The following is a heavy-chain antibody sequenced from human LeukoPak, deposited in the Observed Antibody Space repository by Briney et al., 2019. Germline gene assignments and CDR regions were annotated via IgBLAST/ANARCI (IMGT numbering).Heavy chain of an antibody. CDR1: GYSFTSYW. J-gene: IGHJ4*02. V-gene: IGHV5-51*01. D-gene: IGHD2-15*01. CDR3: ARRYCSGGSCYSDGFLFDY. Sequence: GESLKISCKGSGYSFTSYWIGWVRQMPGKGLEWTGIIYPGDSDTRYSPSFQGQVTISADKSISTAYLQWSSLKASDTAMYYCARRYCSGGSCYSDGFLFDYWGQGTLVTVSS. CDR2: IYPGDSDT.